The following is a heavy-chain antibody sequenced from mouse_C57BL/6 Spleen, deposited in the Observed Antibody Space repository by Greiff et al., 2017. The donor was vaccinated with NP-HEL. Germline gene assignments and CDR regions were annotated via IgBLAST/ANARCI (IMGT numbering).Heavy chain of an antibody. V-gene: IGHV1-4*01. Sequence: VQLQESGAELARPGASVKMSCKASGYTFTSYTMHWVKQRPGQGLEWIGYINPSSGYTKYNQKFKDKATLTADKSSSTAYMQLSSLTSEDSAVYYCARSYGNYPYYYAMDYWGQGTSVTVSS. CDR2: INPSSGYT. CDR3: ARSYGNYPYYYAMDY. D-gene: IGHD2-1*01. J-gene: IGHJ4*01. CDR1: GYTFTSYT.